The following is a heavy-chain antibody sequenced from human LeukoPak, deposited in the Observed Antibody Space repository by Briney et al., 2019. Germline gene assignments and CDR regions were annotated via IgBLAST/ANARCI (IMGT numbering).Heavy chain of an antibody. CDR3: GRDLVPSFYFYDSSTNPGAFDT. J-gene: IGHJ3*02. CDR1: GYTFTSHY. V-gene: IGHV1-46*01. Sequence: ASVKVSCKASGYTFTSHYMHWVRQAPGQGLEWMGIINPSGGGTSYAQKFQGRVTMTRDTSTSTVYMELSSLRSEDTAVYYCGRDLVPSFYFYDSSTNPGAFDTWGQGTMVTVSS. CDR2: INPSGGGT. D-gene: IGHD3-22*01.